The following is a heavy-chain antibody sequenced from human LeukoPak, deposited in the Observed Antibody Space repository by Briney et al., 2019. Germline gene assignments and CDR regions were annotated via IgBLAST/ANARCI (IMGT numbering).Heavy chain of an antibody. CDR3: ATDDVTTGTKTALGY. CDR2: IVVGSGNT. Sequence: SVKVSCKASGFTFTSSAVQWVRQARGQGLEWIGWIVVGSGNTNYAQKFQERVTINRNMSTSTAYMELSSLRSEDTAVYYCATDDVTTGTKTALGYWGQGTLVTVSS. V-gene: IGHV1-58*01. D-gene: IGHD1-1*01. J-gene: IGHJ4*02. CDR1: GFTFTSSA.